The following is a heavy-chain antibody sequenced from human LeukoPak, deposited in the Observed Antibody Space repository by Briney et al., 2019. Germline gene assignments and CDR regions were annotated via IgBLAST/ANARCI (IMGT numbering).Heavy chain of an antibody. V-gene: IGHV3-30*03. D-gene: IGHD3-3*01. CDR3: ARDRAWNYFDY. Sequence: GGSLRLSCAPSGFTFSRLGMHWVRQAPGKGLEWVAITSNDGSRKYYAHSVEGRFTISRDNSKNTLYLQMDSLRAEDTAVYYCARDRAWNYFDYWGQGTLVTVSS. CDR1: GFTFSRLG. CDR2: TSNDGSRK. J-gene: IGHJ4*02.